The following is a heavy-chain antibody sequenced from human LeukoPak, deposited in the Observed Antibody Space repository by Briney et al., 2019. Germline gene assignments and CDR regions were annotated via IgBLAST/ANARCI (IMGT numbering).Heavy chain of an antibody. CDR2: LHLNRGRT. Sequence: AAVNVHCKASGYTFPCYYMHWVRQAPGQGLEWIGALHLNRGRTKYAQKLQGRVTMTRDTSTGTAYMKLCRLRSDATAVYYCARDGAYQLPFRGGFDLWGQGTLVTVSS. CDR3: ARDGAYQLPFRGGFDL. V-gene: IGHV1-2*02. CDR1: GYTFPCYY. D-gene: IGHD2-2*01. J-gene: IGHJ5*02.